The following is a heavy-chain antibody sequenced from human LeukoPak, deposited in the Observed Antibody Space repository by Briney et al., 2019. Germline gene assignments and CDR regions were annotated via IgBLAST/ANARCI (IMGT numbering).Heavy chain of an antibody. CDR3: ARVLPERGADAFDI. Sequence: ASVKVSCKASGYTFTSYGISWVRQPPGQGLEWMGWMNPNSGNTGYAQKFQGRVTMTRNTSISTAYMELSSLRSEDTAVYYCARVLPERGADAFDIWGQGTMVTVSS. V-gene: IGHV1-8*02. J-gene: IGHJ3*02. CDR1: GYTFTSYG. CDR2: MNPNSGNT.